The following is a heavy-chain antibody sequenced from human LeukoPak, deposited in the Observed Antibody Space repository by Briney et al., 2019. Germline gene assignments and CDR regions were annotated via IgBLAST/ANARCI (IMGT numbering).Heavy chain of an antibody. J-gene: IGHJ5*02. V-gene: IGHV3-30*18. CDR1: GFTFSSYG. CDR2: ISYDGSNK. Sequence: GGSLRLSCAASGFTFSSYGMHWVRQAPGKGLEWVAVISYDGSNKYYADSVKGRFTISRDNSKNTLYLQMNSLRAEDTAVYYCAKDPLGMITFGGVIGRNWFDPWGQGTLVTVSS. CDR3: AKDPLGMITFGGVIGRNWFDP. D-gene: IGHD3-16*02.